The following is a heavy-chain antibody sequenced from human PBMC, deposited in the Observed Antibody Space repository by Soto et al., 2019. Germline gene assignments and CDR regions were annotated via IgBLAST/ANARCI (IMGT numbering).Heavy chain of an antibody. J-gene: IGHJ4*02. V-gene: IGHV3-23*01. CDR1: GFTFCRHA. CDR2: LSDSGGSI. D-gene: IGHD6-13*01. CDR3: AKVSSSWYAGFFDL. Sequence: GGSLRLSCTASGFTFCRHAMIWVRQAPGKGLEWVSGLSDSGGSIYYADSVKGRFTISRDNSMNTLYLQMKTLRAEDTAIYYCAKVSSSWYAGFFDLWGQGTLVTVSS.